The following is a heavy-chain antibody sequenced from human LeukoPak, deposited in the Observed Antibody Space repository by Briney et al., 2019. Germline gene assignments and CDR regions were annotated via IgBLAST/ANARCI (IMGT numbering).Heavy chain of an antibody. CDR3: ARASSGWYHRFDY. D-gene: IGHD6-19*01. Sequence: VSVKVSCKASGYTFTGYYMHWVRQAPGQGLEWMGWINPNSGGTNYAQKFQGRVTMTRDTSISTAYMELSRLRSDDTAVYYCARASSGWYHRFDYWGQGTLVTVSS. CDR1: GYTFTGYY. V-gene: IGHV1-2*02. CDR2: INPNSGGT. J-gene: IGHJ4*02.